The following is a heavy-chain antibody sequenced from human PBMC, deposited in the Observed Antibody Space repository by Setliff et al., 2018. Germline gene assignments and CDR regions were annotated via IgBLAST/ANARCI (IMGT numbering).Heavy chain of an antibody. V-gene: IGHV3-53*01. CDR3: ARDRGGTNPWFDP. Sequence: HPGGFLRLSCVVSGITISNNFWSWVRQAPGKGLEWVSIIFNDGSTYYADSVKGRFTISRDISTSTLYLHMNSLRAEDTAVYYCARDRGGTNPWFDPWGQGTLVTVSS. CDR1: GITISNNF. J-gene: IGHJ5*02. CDR2: IFNDGST. D-gene: IGHD3-10*01.